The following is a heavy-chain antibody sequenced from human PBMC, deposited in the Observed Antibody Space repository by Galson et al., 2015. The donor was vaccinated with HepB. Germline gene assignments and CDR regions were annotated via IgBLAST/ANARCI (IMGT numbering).Heavy chain of an antibody. Sequence: SVKVSCXXXXYTXXXYXISXXXQAPXQGLEWXXXISAXNGNTXXXQXLQXXVTXXXXTSXXTAXMELRSXRSXDXAVYYCATSLXRAGDAFDIWGQGTMVTVSS. J-gene: IGHJ3*02. CDR1: XYTXXXYX. CDR2: ISAXNGNT. D-gene: IGHD3-10*01. V-gene: IGHV1-18*01. CDR3: ATSLXRAGDAFDI.